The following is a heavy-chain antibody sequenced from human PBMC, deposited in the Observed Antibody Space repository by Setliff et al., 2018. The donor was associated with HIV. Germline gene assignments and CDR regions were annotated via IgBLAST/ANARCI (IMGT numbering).Heavy chain of an antibody. V-gene: IGHV1-69*04. Sequence: SVKVSCKASGGAFISHTFTWVRQAPGQGLEWMGSIIPILGIPNYAQNFQGRLTISADKSTRTAYLELSSLRSDDSAVYFCAKEQEIGSYLDPWGQGTLVTVSS. CDR3: AKEQEIGSYLDP. J-gene: IGHJ5*02. D-gene: IGHD2-2*02. CDR2: IIPILGIP. CDR1: GGAFISHT.